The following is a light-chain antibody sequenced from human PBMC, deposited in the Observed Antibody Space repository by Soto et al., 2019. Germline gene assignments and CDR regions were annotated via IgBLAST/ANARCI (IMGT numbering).Light chain of an antibody. Sequence: DIQMTQSPSSLSASLGDRVTITCRASQGISNYLAWYQHKPGEAPKLLIYSASTLKSGVPSRFSGSGSGTEFTLTISSLQPEDVATYYCQRSTSAPLTFGPGTKVDI. CDR3: QRSTSAPLT. CDR1: QGISNY. V-gene: IGKV1-27*01. CDR2: SAS. J-gene: IGKJ3*01.